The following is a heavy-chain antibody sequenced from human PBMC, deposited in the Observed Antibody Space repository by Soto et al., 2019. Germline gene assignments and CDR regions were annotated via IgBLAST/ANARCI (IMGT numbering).Heavy chain of an antibody. V-gene: IGHV1-2*04. CDR2: INPNGGGT. CDR3: ARVQTYYYDSSRYWDAFNV. CDR1: GYTFGGYY. Sequence: GASVKVSCKASGYTFGGYYMHWVRQAPGQGLEWMAWINPNGGGTSYAQKFQGWVTMTRDTSINTYYMELSRLKSDDTAVYYCARVQTYYYDSSRYWDAFNVWGQGTMVTVSS. J-gene: IGHJ3*01. D-gene: IGHD3-22*01.